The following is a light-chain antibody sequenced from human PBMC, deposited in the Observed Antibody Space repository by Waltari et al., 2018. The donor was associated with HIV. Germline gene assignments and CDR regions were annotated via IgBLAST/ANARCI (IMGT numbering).Light chain of an antibody. CDR2: KDS. CDR3: QSTDRSGSYII. CDR1: ALSMQI. J-gene: IGLJ2*01. V-gene: IGLV3-25*03. Sequence: SYELTQPPSLSVSPGQTARITCPGDALSMQIGYLYQQKPGQAPVLVIYKDSERSSGIPERFSGSSSGTTVTLTISGAQAEDEAAYFCQSTDRSGSYIIFGGGTKLTVL.